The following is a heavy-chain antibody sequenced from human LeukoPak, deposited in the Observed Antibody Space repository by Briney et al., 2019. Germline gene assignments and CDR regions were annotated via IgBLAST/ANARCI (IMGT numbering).Heavy chain of an antibody. CDR2: ISGSGGST. V-gene: IGHV3-23*01. D-gene: IGHD4-11*01. CDR1: GFTSSSYA. Sequence: GGSLRLSCAASGFTSSSYAMAWVRQAPGKGLGWVSTISGSGGSTYYADSVKGRFTISRDNSKNTLYLQMNSLRAEDTAVYYCAKYIATVKSPIDYWGQGTLVTVSS. J-gene: IGHJ4*02. CDR3: AKYIATVKSPIDY.